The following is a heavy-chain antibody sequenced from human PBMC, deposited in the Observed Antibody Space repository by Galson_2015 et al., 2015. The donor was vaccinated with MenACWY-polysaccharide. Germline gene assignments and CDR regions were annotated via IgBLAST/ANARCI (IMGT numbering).Heavy chain of an antibody. J-gene: IGHJ3*02. V-gene: IGHV3-23*01. CDR2: ISDDEGRT. Sequence: SLRLSCAASGFTFSNYAMTWVRQAPGKGLEWVSTISDDEGRTQYADSVKGRFTISRDDAKNTLFLQMNSLRAEDTAVYYCARDSDDNRPTDCYDIWGLGTMVTVSS. CDR3: ARDSDDNRPTDCYDI. D-gene: IGHD3-22*01. CDR1: GFTFSNYA.